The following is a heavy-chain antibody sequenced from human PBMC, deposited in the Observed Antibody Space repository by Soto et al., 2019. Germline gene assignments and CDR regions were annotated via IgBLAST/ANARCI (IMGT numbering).Heavy chain of an antibody. CDR3: AKGPHTNVGWPYYFES. CDR1: GFSLANYP. V-gene: IGHV3-48*02. CDR2: SSPRGDTI. J-gene: IGHJ4*02. D-gene: IGHD6-19*01. Sequence: VQLVESGGGLVQPGGSLRLSCVASGFSLANYPMNWVRQTPGKGLEWISYSSPRGDTIYYADSVEGRFTISRDNARNSLSLHMSSLRDEDSALYYYAKGPHTNVGWPYYFESWGQGVPVTVSS.